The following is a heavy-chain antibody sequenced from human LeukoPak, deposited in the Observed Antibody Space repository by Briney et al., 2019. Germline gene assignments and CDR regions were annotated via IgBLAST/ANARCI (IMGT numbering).Heavy chain of an antibody. D-gene: IGHD1-1*01. CDR3: ATDSPETAAFDY. Sequence: GGSLRLSCEASGLTFSRYWMTWVRQAPGKGLEWVANIKQDGSEKYYVDSVKGRFTISRDNAKNSLYLQMDSLRAEDTAVYYCATDSPETAAFDYWGQGTLVTVSS. CDR2: IKQDGSEK. J-gene: IGHJ4*02. V-gene: IGHV3-7*01. CDR1: GLTFSRYW.